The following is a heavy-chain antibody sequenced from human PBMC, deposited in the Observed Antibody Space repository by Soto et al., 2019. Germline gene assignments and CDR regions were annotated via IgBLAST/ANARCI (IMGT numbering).Heavy chain of an antibody. D-gene: IGHD3-22*01. CDR3: ATPVSSGYQAFEV. Sequence: PSETLSLTCIVSGGSISSSSYYWGWIRHPPGKGLEWIGSIYSSGSAYYNPSLKSRVTISVDTSKNQFSLKQTSVTAADTAVYYCATPVSSGYQAFEVWGQGTMVTVSS. CDR2: IYSSGSA. V-gene: IGHV4-39*01. CDR1: GGSISSSSYY. J-gene: IGHJ3*01.